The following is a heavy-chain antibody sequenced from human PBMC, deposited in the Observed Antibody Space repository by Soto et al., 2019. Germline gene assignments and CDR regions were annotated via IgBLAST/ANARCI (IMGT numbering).Heavy chain of an antibody. V-gene: IGHV4-31*03. D-gene: IGHD1-26*01. J-gene: IGHJ4*02. CDR3: TRGLDRATLGY. CDR1: DGSIDSGSYY. CDR2: IHYSGSI. Sequence: SETLCLTCTVSDGSIDSGSYYRSWVRQDPGKGLEWIGTIHYSGSIYYSPSLRSRLTMSADTSKNQFALKLRSVSVAGTAVYYCTRGLDRATLGYWGQG.